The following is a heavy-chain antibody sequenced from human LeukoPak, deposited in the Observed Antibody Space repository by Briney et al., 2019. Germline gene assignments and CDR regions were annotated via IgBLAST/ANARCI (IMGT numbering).Heavy chain of an antibody. V-gene: IGHV4-39*01. CDR1: GGSMNSNSYY. Sequence: SETLSLTCTVSGGSMNSNSYYWGWLRQPPGEGREWIVSFYYTGSTYYNPSLKSRVTISAYTSKNQFSLKLSSVAAADTAVSYCARGYTPGWIPYDYWGQGTLVTVSS. CDR2: FYYTGST. CDR3: ARGYTPGWIPYDY. D-gene: IGHD5-18*01. J-gene: IGHJ4*02.